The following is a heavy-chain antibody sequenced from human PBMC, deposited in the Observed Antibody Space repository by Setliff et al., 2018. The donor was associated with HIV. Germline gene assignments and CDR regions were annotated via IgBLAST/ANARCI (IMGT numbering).Heavy chain of an antibody. CDR1: GGSISSSSSY. D-gene: IGHD6-19*01. V-gene: IGHV4-61*05. CDR2: IHYSGST. CDR3: ARALGGSGWSIDY. Sequence: SETLSLTCTVSGGSISSSSSYWTWTRQPPGKGLEWIGNIHYSGSTNYNPSLKSRVTISIDTSKNQFSLKLSSVTTADTAVYYCARALGGSGWSIDYWGQGTLVTVSS. J-gene: IGHJ4*02.